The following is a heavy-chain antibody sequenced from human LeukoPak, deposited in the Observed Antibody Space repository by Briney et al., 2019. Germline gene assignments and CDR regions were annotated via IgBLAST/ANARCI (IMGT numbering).Heavy chain of an antibody. D-gene: IGHD2-2*01. CDR3: ARRSEYHWFDP. CDR1: GGSISSSGYY. CDR2: IYYSGST. J-gene: IGHJ5*02. V-gene: IGHV4-31*03. Sequence: SETLSLTCTVSGGSISSSGYYWSWIRQHPGKGLEWIGYIYYSGSTYYNPSLKSRVTISVDTSRNQFSLRLSSVTAADTAVYYCARRSEYHWFDPWGQGTLVTVSS.